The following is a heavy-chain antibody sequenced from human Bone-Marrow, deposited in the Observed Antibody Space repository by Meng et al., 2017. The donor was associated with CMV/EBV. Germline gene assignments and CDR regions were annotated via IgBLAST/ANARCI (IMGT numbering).Heavy chain of an antibody. CDR3: ARNEYSSPYGMDV. D-gene: IGHD6-6*01. CDR1: GFTFSSYA. Sequence: GGSLSLSCAVSGFTFSSYAMHWVRQAPGKRLEWVAVISYDGSNKYYADSVKGRFTISRDNAKNTLYLQMNSLRAEDTAVYYCARNEYSSPYGMDVWGQGTTVTVSS. V-gene: IGHV3-30*04. J-gene: IGHJ6*02. CDR2: ISYDGSNK.